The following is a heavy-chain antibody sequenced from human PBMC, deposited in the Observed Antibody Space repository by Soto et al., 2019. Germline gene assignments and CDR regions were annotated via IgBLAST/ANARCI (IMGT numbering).Heavy chain of an antibody. D-gene: IGHD6-19*01. CDR2: ISYDGSNK. CDR3: AKDRSRYSSGWYGSCDY. V-gene: IGHV3-30*18. CDR1: GFTFSSYG. J-gene: IGHJ4*02. Sequence: SFAGSGFTFSSYGMHWGRQAPVKGLEWVAVISYDGSNKYYADSVKGRFTISRDNSKNTLYLQMKSLRAEDTAVYYCAKDRSRYSSGWYGSCDYWGQGTLVTVYS.